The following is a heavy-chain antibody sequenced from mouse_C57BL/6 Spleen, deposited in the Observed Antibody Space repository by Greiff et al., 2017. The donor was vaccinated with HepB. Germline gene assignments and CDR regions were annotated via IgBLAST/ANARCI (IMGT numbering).Heavy chain of an antibody. D-gene: IGHD2-1*01. CDR1: GYTFTDYE. CDR3: TRDYGNYVGFAY. CDR2: IDPETGGT. Sequence: QVQLQQSGAELVRPGASVTLSCKASGYTFTDYEMHWVKQTPVHGLEWIGAIDPETGGTAYNQKFKGKAILTADKSSSTAYMELRNLTSEDSAVYYCTRDYGNYVGFAYWGQGTLVTVSA. J-gene: IGHJ3*01. V-gene: IGHV1-15*01.